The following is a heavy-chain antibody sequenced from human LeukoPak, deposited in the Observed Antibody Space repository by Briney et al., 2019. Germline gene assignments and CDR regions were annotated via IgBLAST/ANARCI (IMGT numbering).Heavy chain of an antibody. CDR1: GGSISSYY. J-gene: IGHJ5*02. V-gene: IGHV4-59*08. D-gene: IGHD3-9*01. CDR3: ARHGSSGLRHFDWLQSDNWFDP. Sequence: SETLSLTCTVSGGSISSYYWSWIRQPPGKGLEWIGYIYYSGSTNDNPSLQSRVTISVDSSKHQSCLKLSSVTAADTAVYYCARHGSSGLRHFDWLQSDNWFDPWGQGTLVTVSS. CDR2: IYYSGST.